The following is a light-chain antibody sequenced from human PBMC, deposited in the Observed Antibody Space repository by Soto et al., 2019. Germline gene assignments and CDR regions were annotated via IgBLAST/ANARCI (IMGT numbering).Light chain of an antibody. Sequence: QSALTQPASVSGSPGQSITISCTGTSSDVGGYNYVSWYQQHPGTAPKLMIYEDRNRPSGVPHCFSGSKSCNTASLTISGLQAEDEAEYYCSSYKRSSTLVFGTGTKLTVL. V-gene: IGLV2-14*01. J-gene: IGLJ1*01. CDR1: SSDVGGYNY. CDR2: EDR. CDR3: SSYKRSSTLV.